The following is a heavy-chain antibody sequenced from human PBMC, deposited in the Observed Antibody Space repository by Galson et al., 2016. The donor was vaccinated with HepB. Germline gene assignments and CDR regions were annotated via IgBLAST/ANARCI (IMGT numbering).Heavy chain of an antibody. Sequence: CAISGDSVSSNSAGWNWIRQSPSRGLEWLGRTFYRSNWQNDYAESVKSRISINPDTSKNQFSLHLNSVTPEDTAVYYCARSYLLGRGFCWWGQGTLVTVSS. CDR1: GDSVSSNSAG. CDR2: TFYRSNWQN. V-gene: IGHV6-1*01. J-gene: IGHJ4*01. D-gene: IGHD7-27*01. CDR3: ARSYLLGRGFCW.